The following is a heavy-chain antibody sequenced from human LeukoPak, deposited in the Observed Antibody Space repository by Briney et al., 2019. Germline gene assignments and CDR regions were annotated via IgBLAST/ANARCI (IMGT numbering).Heavy chain of an antibody. CDR1: GYSISSGYY. D-gene: IGHD3-10*01. V-gene: IGHV4-38-2*02. CDR2: IYHSGST. Sequence: PSETLSLTCTVSGYSISSGYYWGWIRQPPGKGLEWIGSIYHSGSTYYNPSLKSRVTISVDTSKNQFSLKLSSVTAADTAVYYCARHTGAVRGVIITSYYYYYMDVWGKGTTVTISS. CDR3: ARHTGAVRGVIITSYYYYYMDV. J-gene: IGHJ6*03.